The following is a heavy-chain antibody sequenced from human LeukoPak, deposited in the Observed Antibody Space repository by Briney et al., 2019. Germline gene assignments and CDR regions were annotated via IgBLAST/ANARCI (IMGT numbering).Heavy chain of an antibody. Sequence: SETLSLTCTVSGGPISNYYWSWFRQPPGKGLEWIGYISYSGSTNYNPSLKSRVTISVDTSKNQFSLRLSSVTAADTAVYYCARLGYGEYLFYSDYWGQGTLVTVSS. J-gene: IGHJ4*02. CDR3: ARLGYGEYLFYSDY. D-gene: IGHD4-17*01. CDR1: GGPISNYY. CDR2: ISYSGST. V-gene: IGHV4-59*01.